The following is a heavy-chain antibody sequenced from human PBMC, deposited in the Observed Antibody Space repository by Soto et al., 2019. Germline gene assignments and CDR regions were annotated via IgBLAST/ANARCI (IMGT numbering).Heavy chain of an antibody. D-gene: IGHD1-1*01. CDR2: IWYDGSEK. CDR3: ARQSLGNIRLRGFDY. J-gene: IGHJ4*02. CDR1: GFTFSDYG. Sequence: QVQLVESGGGVVQRGRSLRLSCAASGFTFSDYGMHWVRQAPGKGLEWVAVIWYDGSEKYYADSVKGRFTISRDNSRNTLYLQMNSLRVEDTALYYCARQSLGNIRLRGFDYWGQGALVTVSS. V-gene: IGHV3-33*01.